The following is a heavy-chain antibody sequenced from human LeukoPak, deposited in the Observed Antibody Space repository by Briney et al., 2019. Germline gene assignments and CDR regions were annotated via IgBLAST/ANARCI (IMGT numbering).Heavy chain of an antibody. CDR2: IYYSGNT. Sequence: PSETLSLTCTVSGGSIRSSSYYWGWIRQPPGKGLEWIGSIYYSGNTDYNPSLKSRVTISLDTSKNQFSLKLSSVTAADTAVYYCARAADILTGYFFAFDIWGQGTMVTVSS. CDR1: GGSIRSSSYY. D-gene: IGHD3-9*01. CDR3: ARAADILTGYFFAFDI. V-gene: IGHV4-39*07. J-gene: IGHJ3*02.